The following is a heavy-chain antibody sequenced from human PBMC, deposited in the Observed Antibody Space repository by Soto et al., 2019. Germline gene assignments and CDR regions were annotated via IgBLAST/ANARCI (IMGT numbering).Heavy chain of an antibody. J-gene: IGHJ6*02. Sequence: QVQLVQSGAEEKKPGASVKVSCKASGYTFTTYAIHWVRQAPGQRLEWMGWINTVTGNTKYSQKFQGRVTITRDTSASTAYMELSSLRSDDTTVYYCARDLKQLDGMDVWGQGTKVTVSS. CDR1: GYTFTTYA. D-gene: IGHD6-13*01. V-gene: IGHV1-3*05. CDR3: ARDLKQLDGMDV. CDR2: INTVTGNT.